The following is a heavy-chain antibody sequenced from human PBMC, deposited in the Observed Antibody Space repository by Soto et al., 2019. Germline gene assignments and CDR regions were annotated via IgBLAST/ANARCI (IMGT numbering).Heavy chain of an antibody. CDR2: IYPSGST. Sequence: SETLSLTCTVSGGSISSYYWSWIRQPAGKRPEWIGRIYPSGSTNYNPSLKSRVTMSIGTSKNQFSLKLTSVTAADTAVYFCARGNPNMASAPFDYWGQGTLVTVSS. J-gene: IGHJ4*02. V-gene: IGHV4-4*07. CDR1: GGSISSYY. CDR3: ARGNPNMASAPFDY. D-gene: IGHD2-8*01.